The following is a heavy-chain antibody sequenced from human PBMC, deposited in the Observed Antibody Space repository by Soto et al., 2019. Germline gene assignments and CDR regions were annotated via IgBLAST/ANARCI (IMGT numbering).Heavy chain of an antibody. CDR1: GGSFSAYY. V-gene: IGHV4-34*01. CDR3: ARGKGGFSYGPFFEL. J-gene: IGHJ4*02. Sequence: SETLSLTCAVSGGSFSAYYWNWVRQTPGKGLEWIGEINYNGVTNYSPSLKSRVTISMDTSKNQFPLRLSSVTAADTALYYCARGKGGFSYGPFFELWGQGFMVTV. D-gene: IGHD5-18*01. CDR2: INYNGVT.